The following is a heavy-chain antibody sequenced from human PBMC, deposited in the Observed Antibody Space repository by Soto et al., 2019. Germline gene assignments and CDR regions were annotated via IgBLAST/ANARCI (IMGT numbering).Heavy chain of an antibody. CDR3: ARGMNYDFWSXYYKGGGDEDYYYGMDV. Sequence: ASVKVSCKASGGTFSSYAISWVRQAPGQGLEWTGGIIPIFGTANYAQKFQGRVTITADESTSTAYMELSSLRSEDTAVYYCARGMNYDFWSXYYKGGGDEDYYYGMDVWGPGTTVTVSS. CDR2: IIPIFGTA. D-gene: IGHD3-3*01. V-gene: IGHV1-69*13. CDR1: GGTFSSYA. J-gene: IGHJ6*02.